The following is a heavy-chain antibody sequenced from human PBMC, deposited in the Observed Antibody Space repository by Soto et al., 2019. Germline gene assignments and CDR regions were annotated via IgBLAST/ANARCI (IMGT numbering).Heavy chain of an antibody. CDR2: IYWDGEK. CDR3: AHRATMTIFGLIIDNGIWFDP. CDR1: GFSLSTSGAA. J-gene: IGHJ5*02. Sequence: QINLIESGPTLVKPTQTLTLTCTFSGFSLSTSGAAVGWVRQPPGRALEWLALIYWDGEKRYNASLGNRLTITKDTSMNQVVLTLTNVDPADTATYYCAHRATMTIFGLIIDNGIWFDPWGQGTRVIVSS. D-gene: IGHD3-3*01. V-gene: IGHV2-5*02.